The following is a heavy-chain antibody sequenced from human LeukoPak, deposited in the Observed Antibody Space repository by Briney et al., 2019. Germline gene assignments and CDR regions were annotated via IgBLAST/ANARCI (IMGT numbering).Heavy chain of an antibody. V-gene: IGHV1-69*13. J-gene: IGHJ4*02. Sequence: ASVKVSCKASGGTFSSYAISWVRQAPGQGLEWMGGIIPIFGTANYAQKFQGRVTITADESTSTAYMELSSLRSEDTAVYYCARDSAGCSSTSCYPRYYSDYWGQGTLVTVSS. CDR3: ARDSAGCSSTSCYPRYYSDY. CDR2: IIPIFGTA. D-gene: IGHD2-2*01. CDR1: GGTFSSYA.